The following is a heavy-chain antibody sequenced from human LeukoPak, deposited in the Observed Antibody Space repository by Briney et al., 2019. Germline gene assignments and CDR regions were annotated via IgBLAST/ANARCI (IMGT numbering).Heavy chain of an antibody. CDR2: ISSSSSYI. Sequence: QAGGSLRPSCAASGFTFSSYSMNWVRQAPGKGLEWVSSISSSSSYIYYADSVKGRFTISRDNAKNSLYLQMNSLRAEDTAVYYCARAPGDSSSWYDAFDIWGQGTMVTVSS. CDR3: ARAPGDSSSWYDAFDI. J-gene: IGHJ3*02. CDR1: GFTFSSYS. D-gene: IGHD6-13*01. V-gene: IGHV3-21*01.